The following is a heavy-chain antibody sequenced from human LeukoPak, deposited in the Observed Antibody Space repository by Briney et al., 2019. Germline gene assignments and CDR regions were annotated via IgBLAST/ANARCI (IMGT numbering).Heavy chain of an antibody. V-gene: IGHV3-30-3*01. J-gene: IGHJ4*02. CDR1: GFTFRSYA. CDR3: AKDYGSGWYFDY. CDR2: TSYDGSNK. D-gene: IGHD6-19*01. Sequence: PGGSLRLSCAASGFTFRSYAMYWVRQAPGKGLEWVAVTSYDGSNKYYADSVKGRFTISRDNSKNTLYLQMNSLRAEDTAVYYCAKDYGSGWYFDYWGQGTLVTVSS.